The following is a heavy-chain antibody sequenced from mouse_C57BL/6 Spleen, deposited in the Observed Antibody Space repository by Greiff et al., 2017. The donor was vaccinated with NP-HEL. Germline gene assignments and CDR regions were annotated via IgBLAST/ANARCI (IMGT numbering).Heavy chain of an antibody. Sequence: EVKVVESEGGLVQPGRSMKLSCTASGFTFSDYYMAWVRQVPEKGLEWVANINYDGSSTYYLDSLKSRFIISRDNAKNILYLQMSSLKSEDTATYYCARDTPPYYYGSSYDWYFDVWGTGTTVTVSS. D-gene: IGHD1-1*01. V-gene: IGHV5-16*01. CDR2: INYDGSST. CDR1: GFTFSDYY. CDR3: ARDTPPYYYGSSYDWYFDV. J-gene: IGHJ1*03.